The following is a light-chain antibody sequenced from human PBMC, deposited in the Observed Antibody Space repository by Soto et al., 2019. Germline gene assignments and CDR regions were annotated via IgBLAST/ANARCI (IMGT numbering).Light chain of an antibody. CDR1: HSVSNN. J-gene: IGKJ5*01. CDR2: YAS. Sequence: EIIMTQSPATLSVSPGERATLSCRASHSVSNNLAWYQQKPGQAPRLLIYYASTRATGIPARFSGSGSGTEFTLTISSRQSEDFALYYCQQYNDCPPITFGQGTRLDVK. V-gene: IGKV3-15*01. CDR3: QQYNDCPPIT.